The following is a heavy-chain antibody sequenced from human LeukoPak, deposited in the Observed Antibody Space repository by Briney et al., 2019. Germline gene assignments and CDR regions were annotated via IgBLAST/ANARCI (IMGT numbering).Heavy chain of an antibody. CDR2: INPSGGGT. CDR3: WIAAAATPLDY. Sequence: ASVKVSCKASGYTFTSYYMHWVRQAPGQGLEWMGIINPSGGGTSYAQKFQGRVTMTTDTSTSTVYMELSSLRSEDTAVYYCWIAAAATPLDYWGQGTLVTVSS. D-gene: IGHD6-13*01. CDR1: GYTFTSYY. V-gene: IGHV1-46*01. J-gene: IGHJ4*02.